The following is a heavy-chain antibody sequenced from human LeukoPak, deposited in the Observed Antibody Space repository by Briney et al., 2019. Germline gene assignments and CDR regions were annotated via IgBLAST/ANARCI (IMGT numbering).Heavy chain of an antibody. J-gene: IGHJ4*02. CDR3: ARGAYGGKGGYFDY. CDR2: INWNGGST. CDR1: AFTFDDYG. V-gene: IGHV3-20*04. D-gene: IGHD4-23*01. Sequence: GGSLRLSCAASAFTFDDYGMSWVRQAPGKGLEWVSGINWNGGSTGYADSVKGRFTISRDNAKNSLYLQMNSLRAEDTALYYCARGAYGGKGGYFDYWGQGTLVTVSS.